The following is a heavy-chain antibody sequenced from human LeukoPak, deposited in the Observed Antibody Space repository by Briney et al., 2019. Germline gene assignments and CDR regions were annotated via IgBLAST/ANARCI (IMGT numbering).Heavy chain of an antibody. CDR3: ARDYYYDSSGYYYYFDY. CDR1: GGSFSGYY. J-gene: IGHJ4*02. Sequence: SETLSLTCAVYGGSFSGYYWSWIRQPPGKGLEWIGEINRSGSTNYNPSLKSRVTISVDTSKNQFSLKLSSVTAADTAVYYCARDYYYDSSGYYYYFDYWGQGTLVTVSS. CDR2: INRSGST. V-gene: IGHV4-34*01. D-gene: IGHD3-22*01.